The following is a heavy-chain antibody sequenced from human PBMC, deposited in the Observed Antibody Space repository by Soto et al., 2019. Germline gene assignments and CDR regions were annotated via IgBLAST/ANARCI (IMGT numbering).Heavy chain of an antibody. Sequence: SATLSITCTVSGDSISSGNKYWSWIRQPPGKGLEWIGYIFSSGTTYYNPSLKSRLTMSLDASQNQFSLKLNSLTDADTAVYFCARVPSPFDYYYAMDVWGQGTTVTVSS. D-gene: IGHD3-16*01. CDR2: IFSSGTT. J-gene: IGHJ6*02. CDR1: GDSISSGNKY. V-gene: IGHV4-30-4*01. CDR3: ARVPSPFDYYYAMDV.